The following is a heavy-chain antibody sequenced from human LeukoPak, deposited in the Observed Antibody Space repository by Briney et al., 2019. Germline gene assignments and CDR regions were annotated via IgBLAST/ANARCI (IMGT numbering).Heavy chain of an antibody. Sequence: SETLSLTCTVSGGSISSYYWSWVRQPPGKGLEWIGSVSQSGGTYYNPSLQSRVTVSLDTSKNQFSLKLTSVTAADTAAYYCARSSAFLREGFDYWGQGTLVTVSS. V-gene: IGHV4-59*04. CDR1: GGSISSYY. J-gene: IGHJ4*02. D-gene: IGHD5-12*01. CDR2: VSQSGGT. CDR3: ARSSAFLREGFDY.